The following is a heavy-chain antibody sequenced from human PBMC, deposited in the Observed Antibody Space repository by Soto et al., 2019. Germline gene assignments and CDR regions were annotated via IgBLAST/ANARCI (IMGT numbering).Heavy chain of an antibody. CDR3: ATNVGSTVGPDFDY. CDR2: IDPIGRTT. D-gene: IGHD1-26*01. V-gene: IGHV1-46*01. J-gene: IGHJ4*02. Sequence: ASVKVSCKASGYTLTTYYIHWVRQAPGQGPEWMGIIDPIGRTTNYAQRFQDRVTMTRDTSTNTVYMQLSGLRFEDTAMYYCATNVGSTVGPDFDYWGQGTLVTVSS. CDR1: GYTLTTYY.